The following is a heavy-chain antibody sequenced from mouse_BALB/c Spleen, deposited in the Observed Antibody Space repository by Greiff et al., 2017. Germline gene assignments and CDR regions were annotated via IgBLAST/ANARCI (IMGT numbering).Heavy chain of an antibody. D-gene: IGHD1-1*01. CDR2: ISYSGST. J-gene: IGHJ1*01. Sequence: EVMLVESGPSLVKPSQTLSLTCSVTGDSITSGYWNWIRKFPGNKLEYMGYISYSGSTYYNPSLKSRISITRDTSKNQYYLQLNSVTTEDTATYYCARFSYYGSSYWYFDVWGAGTTVTVSS. CDR1: GDSITSGY. V-gene: IGHV3-8*02. CDR3: ARFSYYGSSYWYFDV.